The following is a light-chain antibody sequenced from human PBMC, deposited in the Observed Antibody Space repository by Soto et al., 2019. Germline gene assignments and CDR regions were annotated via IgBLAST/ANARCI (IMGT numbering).Light chain of an antibody. V-gene: IGKV3-20*01. CDR3: QQYGSSPAWT. Sequence: EIEMTQSPATLSVSPGERATLSCRASQSVATNLAWYQQKPGQAPRLLIYGASSRATGIPDRFSGSGSGTDFTLTISRLEPEDFAVYYCQQYGSSPAWTFGQGTKVDIK. J-gene: IGKJ1*01. CDR1: QSVATN. CDR2: GAS.